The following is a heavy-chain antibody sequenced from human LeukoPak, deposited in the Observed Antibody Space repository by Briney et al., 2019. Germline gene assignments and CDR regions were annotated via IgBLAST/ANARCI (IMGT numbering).Heavy chain of an antibody. Sequence: ASVKVSSKASGYTFTSYGISWVRQAPGQGLEWMGWISAYNGNTNYAQKLQGRVTMTTDTSTSTAYMELRSLRSDDTAVYYCARDYLNYYYYGMDVWGQGTTVTVSS. CDR1: GYTFTSYG. CDR3: ARDYLNYYYYGMDV. CDR2: ISAYNGNT. J-gene: IGHJ6*02. D-gene: IGHD4-17*01. V-gene: IGHV1-18*01.